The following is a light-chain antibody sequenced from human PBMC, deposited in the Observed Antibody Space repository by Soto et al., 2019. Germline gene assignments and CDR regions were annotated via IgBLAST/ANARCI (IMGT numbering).Light chain of an antibody. CDR3: QQSYSNPWT. V-gene: IGKV1-39*01. CDR2: AAS. CDR1: QSISNY. Sequence: DIQMTQSPSSLSASVGDRVTITCRAGQSISNYLNWYQLKPGKVPKLLIYAASSLQSGVPSRFSGSGSGTDFTLTISSLQPEDFATYYCQQSYSNPWTFGQGTKVEI. J-gene: IGKJ1*01.